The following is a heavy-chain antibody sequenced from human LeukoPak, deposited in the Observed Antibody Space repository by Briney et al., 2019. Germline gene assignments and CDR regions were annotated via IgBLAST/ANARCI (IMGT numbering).Heavy chain of an antibody. V-gene: IGHV3-11*01. J-gene: IGHJ4*02. CDR3: ARDQSPAYSYGTYPSFDY. CDR2: ISSSGRTI. CDR1: GFTFSDYY. Sequence: PGGSLRLSCAASGFTFSDYYMSWIRQAPGKGLEWVSYISSSGRTIYYADSVRGRFTISRDNAKNSLYLQMNSLRAEDTAVYYCARDQSPAYSYGTYPSFDYWGQGTLVTVSS. D-gene: IGHD5-18*01.